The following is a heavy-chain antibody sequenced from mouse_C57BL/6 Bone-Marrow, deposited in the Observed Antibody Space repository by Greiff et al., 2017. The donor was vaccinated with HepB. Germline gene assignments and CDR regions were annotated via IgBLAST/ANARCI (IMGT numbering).Heavy chain of an antibody. CDR1: GYTFTSYW. D-gene: IGHD2-2*01. J-gene: IGHJ1*03. CDR3: ARWNGYDGYFDV. CDR2: IYPGNSDT. Sequence: EVQLQESGTVLARPGASVKMSCKTSGYTFTSYWMHWVKQRPGQGLEWIGAIYPGNSDTSYNQKFKGKAKLTVDTSSSTAYMQLSSLTSEDSAVYYCARWNGYDGYFDVWGTGTTVTVSS. V-gene: IGHV1-5*01.